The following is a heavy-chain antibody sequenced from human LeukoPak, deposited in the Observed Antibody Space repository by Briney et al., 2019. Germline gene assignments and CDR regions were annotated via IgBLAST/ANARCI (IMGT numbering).Heavy chain of an antibody. CDR2: MNPNRGTT. CDR1: GYTFTSYD. D-gene: IGHD6-19*01. V-gene: IGHV1-8*01. CDR3: AREAIAVAGKGDDI. J-gene: IGHJ3*02. Sequence: AAVKVSCKASGYTFTSYDIHWVRQDPGQGLEYLGWMNPNRGTTGYTQKFQGRLIMTRDTSISTAYMELSSLRSEDTAVYYCAREAIAVAGKGDDIWGQGTMVTVSS.